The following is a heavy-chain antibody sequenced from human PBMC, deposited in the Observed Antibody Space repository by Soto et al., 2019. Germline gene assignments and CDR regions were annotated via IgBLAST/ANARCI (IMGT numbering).Heavy chain of an antibody. J-gene: IGHJ4*02. V-gene: IGHV4-34*01. CDR2: INHSGST. CDR3: ARVGRVTTPSEDY. Sequence: QVQLQQWGAGLLKPSETLSLTCAVYGGSFSGYYWSWIRQPPGKGLEWIGEINHSGSTNYNPSLKSRVTISVDTSKNQYSLKLSSVTAGDTAVYYCARVGRVTTPSEDYWGQGTLVTVSS. D-gene: IGHD4-17*01. CDR1: GGSFSGYY.